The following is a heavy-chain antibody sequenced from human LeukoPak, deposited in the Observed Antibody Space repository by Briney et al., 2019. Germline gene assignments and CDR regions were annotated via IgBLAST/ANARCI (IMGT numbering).Heavy chain of an antibody. CDR3: AKDYGDYGAFDI. V-gene: IGHV3-9*01. CDR2: ISWNSGSI. D-gene: IGHD4-17*01. CDR1: GLTFDDYA. Sequence: GRSLRLSCAASGLTFDDYAMHWVRQAPGKGLEWVSGISWNSGSIGYADSVKGRFTISRDNAKNSLYLQMNSLRAEDTALYYCAKDYGDYGAFDIWGQGTMVTVSS. J-gene: IGHJ3*02.